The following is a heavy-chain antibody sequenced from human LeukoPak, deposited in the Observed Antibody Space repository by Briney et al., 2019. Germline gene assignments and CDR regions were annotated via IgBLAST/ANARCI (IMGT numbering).Heavy chain of an antibody. V-gene: IGHV4-59*01. D-gene: IGHD3-22*01. CDR2: ISYSGST. CDR1: RGSINSYY. Sequence: SETLSLTCTVSRGSINSYYWSWIRQPPGKGLEWIGYISYSGSTNYNPSLRSRVTISVDTSKNQFSLKLSSVTAADTAAHYCARGYTSANDYAFDIWGQGTMVTVSS. CDR3: ARGYTSANDYAFDI. J-gene: IGHJ3*02.